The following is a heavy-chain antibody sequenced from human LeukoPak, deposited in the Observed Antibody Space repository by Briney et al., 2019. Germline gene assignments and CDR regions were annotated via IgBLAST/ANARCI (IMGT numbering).Heavy chain of an antibody. CDR3: AREVIITMVRGSDDNWFDP. V-gene: IGHV1-69*04. CDR1: GYTFSSYA. D-gene: IGHD3-10*01. CDR2: IIPILGIA. J-gene: IGHJ5*02. Sequence: GASVKVSCKASGYTFSSYAISWVRQAPGQGLEWMGRIIPILGIANYAQKFQGRVTITADKSTSTAYMELSSLRSEDTAVYYCAREVIITMVRGSDDNWFDPWGQGTLVTVSS.